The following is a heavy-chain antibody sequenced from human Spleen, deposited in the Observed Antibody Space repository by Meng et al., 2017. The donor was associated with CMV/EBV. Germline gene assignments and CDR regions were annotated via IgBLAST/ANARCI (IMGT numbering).Heavy chain of an antibody. CDR2: IKEDGSEK. CDR1: GFTFNNYW. D-gene: IGHD6-13*01. Sequence: GESLKISCAASGFTFNNYWMSWVRQAPGKGLEWVANIKEDGSEKYYVDSVKGRLTISRDDARNSVYLQMNSLRAGDTAVYYCAREGQQLIYYYGMDVWGQGTTVTVSS. J-gene: IGHJ6*02. CDR3: AREGQQLIYYYGMDV. V-gene: IGHV3-7*01.